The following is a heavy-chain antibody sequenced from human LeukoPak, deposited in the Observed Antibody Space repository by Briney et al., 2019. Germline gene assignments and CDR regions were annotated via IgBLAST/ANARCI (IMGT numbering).Heavy chain of an antibody. CDR2: IYYSGST. CDR3: ARGSYSGSYVD. J-gene: IGHJ4*02. V-gene: IGHV4-59*01. D-gene: IGHD1-26*01. CDR1: GGSISSYY. Sequence: SETLSLTCIVSGGSISSYYWSWIRQPPGKGLEWIGYIYYSGSTNYNPSLKSRVTISVDTSKNQFSLKLSSVTAADTAVYYCARGSYSGSYVDWGQGTLVTVSS.